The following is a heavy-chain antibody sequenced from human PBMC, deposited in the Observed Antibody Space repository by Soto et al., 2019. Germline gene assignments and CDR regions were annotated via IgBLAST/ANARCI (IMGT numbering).Heavy chain of an antibody. J-gene: IGHJ4*02. Sequence: WTWIRQHPGKGLEWIGHRYYSGSISYRGTTYYSPSLESRISISVDASQNQFSLKLSSVTAADTAVYYCARNSLTVTTPEGYFDYWGQGIFVTVSS. CDR2: RYYSGSISYRGTT. D-gene: IGHD4-17*01. CDR3: ARNSLTVTTPEGYFDY. V-gene: IGHV4-31*02.